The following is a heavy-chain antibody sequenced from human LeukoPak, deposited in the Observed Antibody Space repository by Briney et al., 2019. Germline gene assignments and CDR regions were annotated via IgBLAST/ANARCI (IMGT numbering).Heavy chain of an antibody. CDR1: GGSFSGYY. J-gene: IGHJ4*02. CDR3: ARFRIQLWFGQYYFDY. V-gene: IGHV4-34*01. D-gene: IGHD5-18*01. CDR2: INHSGST. Sequence: SETLSLTCAVYGGSFSGYYWSWIRQPPGKGLEWIGEINHSGSTNYNPSLKSRVTISVDTSKNQFSLKLSSVTAADTAAYYCARFRIQLWFGQYYFDYWGQGTLVTVSS.